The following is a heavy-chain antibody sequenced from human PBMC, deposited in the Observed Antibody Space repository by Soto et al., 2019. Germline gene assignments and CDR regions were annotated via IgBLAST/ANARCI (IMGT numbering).Heavy chain of an antibody. D-gene: IGHD3-3*01. CDR2: MNPNSGNT. Sequence: ASVKVSCKASGYTFTSYDINWVRQATGQGLEWMGWMNPNSGNTGYAQKFQGRVTMTRNTSISTAYMELSSLRSEDTAVYYCARGLRRTYYDFWSGYSPDAFEIWGQGTMVT. J-gene: IGHJ3*02. CDR1: GYTFTSYD. CDR3: ARGLRRTYYDFWSGYSPDAFEI. V-gene: IGHV1-8*01.